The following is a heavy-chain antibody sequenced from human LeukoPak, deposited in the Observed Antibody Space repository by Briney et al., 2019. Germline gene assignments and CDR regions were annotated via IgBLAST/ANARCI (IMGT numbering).Heavy chain of an antibody. CDR1: GFNFIDYD. J-gene: IGHJ4*02. CDR3: ARGGIQVSGIDEFDY. V-gene: IGHV3-13*01. CDR2: IGIRGDS. D-gene: IGHD6-19*01. Sequence: GGSLRLSCATSGFNFIDYDMHWDRQVIGKGLEWPSAIGIRGDSHYSGSVKGRFTISRENAESSLYLQMNSLRAEDTAVYYCARGGIQVSGIDEFDYWGQGTLVTVSS.